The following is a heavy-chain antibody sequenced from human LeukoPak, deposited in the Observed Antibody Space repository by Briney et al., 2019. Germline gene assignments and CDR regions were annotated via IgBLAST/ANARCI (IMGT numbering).Heavy chain of an antibody. CDR1: GFTFSDYA. CDR3: ARNYGSRNYYNFVP. J-gene: IGHJ5*02. CDR2: ISYDGSHK. D-gene: IGHD3-10*01. Sequence: GGSLRLSCAASGFTFSDYAIHWVRRAPGKGLEWVAVISYDGSHKFYADSVKGRFTISRDNSRNTGYLQMNRLSTEDTAVYYCARNYGSRNYYNFVPWGQGTLVTVSS. V-gene: IGHV3-30*04.